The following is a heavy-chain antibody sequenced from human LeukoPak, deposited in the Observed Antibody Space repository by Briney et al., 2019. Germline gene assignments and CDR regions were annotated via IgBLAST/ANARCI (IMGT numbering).Heavy chain of an antibody. CDR3: ARSRIAVAGPLDY. J-gene: IGHJ4*02. Sequence: SQTLSLTCAISGDSVSSNSAAWNRIRQSPSRGLEWLGRTYYRPKWYNDYAVSVKSRITINPDTSKNQFSLQLNSVTPEDTAVYYCARSRIAVAGPLDYWGQGTLVTVSS. D-gene: IGHD6-19*01. V-gene: IGHV6-1*01. CDR1: GDSVSSNSAA. CDR2: TYYRPKWYN.